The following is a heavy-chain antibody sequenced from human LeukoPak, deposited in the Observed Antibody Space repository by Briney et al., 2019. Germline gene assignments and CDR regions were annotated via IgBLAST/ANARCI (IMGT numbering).Heavy chain of an antibody. Sequence: GGSLRLSCAASGFTFSSYAMHWVRQAPGKGLEWVAVISYDGSNKYYADSVKGRFTISRDNSKNTLYLQMSSLRAEDTAVYYCARVASIVVVPAAILDPGDYYGMDVWGQGTTVTVSS. D-gene: IGHD2-2*02. CDR2: ISYDGSNK. CDR3: ARVASIVVVPAAILDPGDYYGMDV. V-gene: IGHV3-30-3*01. J-gene: IGHJ6*02. CDR1: GFTFSSYA.